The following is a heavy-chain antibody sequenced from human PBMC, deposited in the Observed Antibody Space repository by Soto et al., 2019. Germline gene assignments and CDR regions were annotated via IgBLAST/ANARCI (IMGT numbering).Heavy chain of an antibody. J-gene: IGHJ3*02. CDR1: GFSFSYYS. V-gene: IGHV3-21*01. Sequence: EVQLVESGGGLVKPGGSLRLSCAASGFSFSYYSMNWVRQAPGKGLGWVSSISGSSSYIYYGDSLKGRFTTSRDNAKNSLYLQMNILRDEDTALYYCRRAINCDYADAFDIWGQGTMVTVSS. CDR2: ISGSSSYI. D-gene: IGHD4-17*01. CDR3: RRAINCDYADAFDI.